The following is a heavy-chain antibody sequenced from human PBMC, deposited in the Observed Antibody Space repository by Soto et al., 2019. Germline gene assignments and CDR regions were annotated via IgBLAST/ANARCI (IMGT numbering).Heavy chain of an antibody. J-gene: IGHJ4*02. Sequence: GGSLRLSCAASGFTFSSYAMSWVRQAPGKGLEWVSAISGSGGSTYYADSVKGRFTISRDNSKNTLYLQMNSLRAEDTAVYYCAKDIIYHRSTPTYFVYWGQGTLVTVSS. CDR3: AKDIIYHRSTPTYFVY. CDR1: GFTFSSYA. V-gene: IGHV3-23*01. CDR2: ISGSGGST. D-gene: IGHD2-2*01.